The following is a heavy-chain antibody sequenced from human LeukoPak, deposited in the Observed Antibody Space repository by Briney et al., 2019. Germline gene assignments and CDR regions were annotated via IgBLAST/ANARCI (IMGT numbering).Heavy chain of an antibody. CDR2: ISSNGGST. CDR1: GFTVSSYA. J-gene: IGHJ4*02. Sequence: GGSLRLSCSASGFTVSSYAMHWVRQAPGKGLEYVSAISSNGGSTYYADSVKGRFTISRDNSKNTLYLQMSSLRAEDTAVYYCVNPGPLAFDYWGQGTLVTVSS. CDR3: VNPGPLAFDY. D-gene: IGHD6-6*01. V-gene: IGHV3-64D*09.